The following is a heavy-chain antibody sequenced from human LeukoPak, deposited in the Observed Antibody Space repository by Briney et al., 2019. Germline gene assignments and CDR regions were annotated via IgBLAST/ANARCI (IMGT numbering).Heavy chain of an antibody. D-gene: IGHD2-2*01. CDR1: GVTFTRQW. J-gene: IGHJ4*02. CDR2: IKGDGREK. V-gene: IGHV3-7*01. Sequence: PGGALRLSCAASGVTFTRQWMRWVREVPGEGGEWGAHIKGDGREKYYEDSVKGRFTISRDSFKSSLYLQMNSLRAEDTAVYYCARDGFPYCSSPSCYWDYWGQGTLVTVSS. CDR3: ARDGFPYCSSPSCYWDY.